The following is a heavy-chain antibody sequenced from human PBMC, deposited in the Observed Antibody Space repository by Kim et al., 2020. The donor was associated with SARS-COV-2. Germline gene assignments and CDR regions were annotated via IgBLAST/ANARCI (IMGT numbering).Heavy chain of an antibody. V-gene: IGHV4-31*03. CDR2: IYYSGST. CDR1: GGSISRCGYY. J-gene: IGHJ3*02. CDR3: ARGEWELLMAFDI. D-gene: IGHD1-26*01. Sequence: SETLSLTCTVSGGSISRCGYYWSLIRQHQGKDLEWIGYIYYSGSTYSHPSLKSRVTISVDTSKNQFSLKLSSMTAADTAVYYCARGEWELLMAFDIWGQGTMVTVSS.